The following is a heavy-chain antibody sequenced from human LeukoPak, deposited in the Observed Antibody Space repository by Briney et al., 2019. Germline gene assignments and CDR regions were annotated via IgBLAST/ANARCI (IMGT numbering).Heavy chain of an antibody. V-gene: IGHV3-21*01. CDR2: ISSSSSYI. CDR3: ARGRGYYYDSNGYYRAFQH. CDR1: GFTFSSYS. Sequence: PGGSLRLSCAASGFTFSSYSMNWVRQAPGKGLEWVSSISSSSSYIYYADSVKGRFTISRDNAKNSLYLQMNSLRAEDTAVYYCARGRGYYYDSNGYYRAFQHWGQGTLVTVSS. J-gene: IGHJ1*01. D-gene: IGHD3-22*01.